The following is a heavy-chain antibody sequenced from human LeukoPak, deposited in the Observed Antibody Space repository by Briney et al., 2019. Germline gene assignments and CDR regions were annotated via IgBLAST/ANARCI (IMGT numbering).Heavy chain of an antibody. Sequence: SETLSLTCTVSGYSISSGYYWGWIRQPPGKGLEWIGSIYHSGSTYYNPSLKSRVTISVDTSKNQFSLKVSSVTDADTAVYYCARAMRMTTVTTDYYYGMDVWGQGSTVTVSS. V-gene: IGHV4-38-2*02. CDR2: IYHSGST. CDR1: GYSISSGYY. D-gene: IGHD4-17*01. J-gene: IGHJ6*02. CDR3: ARAMRMTTVTTDYYYGMDV.